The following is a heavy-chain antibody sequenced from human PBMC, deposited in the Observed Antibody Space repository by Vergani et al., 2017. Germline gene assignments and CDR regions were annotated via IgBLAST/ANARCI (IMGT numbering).Heavy chain of an antibody. CDR1: GGSISSSSYY. CDR3: AREAVAVFGVVTYFDY. Sequence: QLQLQESGPGLVKPSETLSLTCTVSGGSISSSSYYWGWIRQPPGKGLEWIGSIYYSGSTYYNPSLKSRVTISVDTSKNQFSLKLSSVTAADTAVYYCAREAVAVFGVVTYFDYWGQGTLVTVSS. D-gene: IGHD3-3*01. V-gene: IGHV4-39*02. CDR2: IYYSGST. J-gene: IGHJ4*02.